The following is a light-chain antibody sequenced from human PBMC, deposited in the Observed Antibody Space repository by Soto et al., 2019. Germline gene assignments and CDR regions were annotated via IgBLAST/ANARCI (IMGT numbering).Light chain of an antibody. J-gene: IGLJ1*01. CDR3: QSYDSTLSGSV. Sequence: QSVLTQPPSVSGAPGQRVTISCTGSSSNIGAGYDVHWYQQLPGTAPKLLIYGNSNQPSGVPDRFSGSKSGTSASLAIIGLQAEDEADYYCQSYDSTLSGSVFGTGTKVTVL. CDR1: SSNIGAGYD. V-gene: IGLV1-40*01. CDR2: GNS.